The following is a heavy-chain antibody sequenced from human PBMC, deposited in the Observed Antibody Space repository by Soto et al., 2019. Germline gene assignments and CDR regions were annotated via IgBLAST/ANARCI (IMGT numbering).Heavy chain of an antibody. V-gene: IGHV4-31*11. CDR1: GGYISRGRYY. J-gene: IGHJ4*02. D-gene: IGHD6-13*01. CDR2: MYYSGRT. CDR3: ARGSTGYSSSWYRY. Sequence: SQTKSITGALSGGYISRGRYYWSWIRQNPGKGLEWIAYMYYSGRTYYNPSLKSRVTISVDTSKNQFSLKLSSVTAADTAVYYCARGSTGYSSSWYRYWGQGTLVTVSS.